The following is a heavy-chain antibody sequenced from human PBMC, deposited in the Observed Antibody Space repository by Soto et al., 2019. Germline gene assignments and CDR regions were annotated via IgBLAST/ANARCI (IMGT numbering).Heavy chain of an antibody. CDR1: GGSISSSNW. D-gene: IGHD3-10*01. J-gene: IGHJ6*02. CDR3: ARAPMVRGVIINYYYYGMDV. CDR2: IYHSGST. Sequence: PSETLSLTCAVSGGSISSSNWWSWVRQPPGKGLEWIGGIYHSGSTNYNPSLKSRVTISVDKSKNQFSLKLSSVTAADTAVYYCARAPMVRGVIINYYYYGMDVWGQGTTVTVSS. V-gene: IGHV4-4*02.